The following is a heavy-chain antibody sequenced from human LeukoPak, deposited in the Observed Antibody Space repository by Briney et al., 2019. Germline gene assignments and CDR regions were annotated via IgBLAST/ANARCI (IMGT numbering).Heavy chain of an antibody. Sequence: ASVKVSCKVSGYTLTELSMHWVRQAPGKGLEWMGGFDPEDGETIYAQKFQGRVTMTEDTSTDTAYMELSSLRSEDTAVYYCATDAGLGYYYDGMDVWGQGTTVTVSS. CDR1: GYTLTELS. CDR2: FDPEDGET. V-gene: IGHV1-24*01. J-gene: IGHJ6*02. CDR3: ATDAGLGYYYDGMDV. D-gene: IGHD7-27*01.